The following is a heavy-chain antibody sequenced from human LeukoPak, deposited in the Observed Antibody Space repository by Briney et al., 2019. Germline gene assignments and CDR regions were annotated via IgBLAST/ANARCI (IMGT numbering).Heavy chain of an antibody. J-gene: IGHJ3*02. CDR2: ISAYNGNT. V-gene: IGHV1-18*01. CDR1: GYTFTSYG. CDR3: ARDGYRDYYGSGSYSAFDI. D-gene: IGHD3-10*01. Sequence: GASVKVSCKASGYTFTSYGISWVRQAPGQGLEWMGWISAYNGNTNYAQKLQGRVTMTTDTSTSTAYMELRSLRSDDTAVYYCARDGYRDYYGSGSYSAFDIWGQGTMVTVSS.